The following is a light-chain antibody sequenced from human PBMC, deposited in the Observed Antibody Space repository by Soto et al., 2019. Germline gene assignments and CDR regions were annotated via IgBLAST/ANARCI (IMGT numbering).Light chain of an antibody. CDR1: SSNIGAGYD. CDR3: QSYDSSLSGHYV. J-gene: IGLJ1*01. V-gene: IGLV1-40*01. CDR2: GNS. Sequence: QSVLTQPPSVSGAPGQRVTISCTGSSSNIGAGYDVHWYQQLPGTAPKLLIYGNSNRPSVVPDRFSGSKSGTSASLAITGLQAGDEADYYCQSYDSSLSGHYVFGTGTKLTVL.